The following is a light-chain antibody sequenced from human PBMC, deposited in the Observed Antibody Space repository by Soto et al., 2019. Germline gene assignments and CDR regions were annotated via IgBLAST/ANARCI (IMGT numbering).Light chain of an antibody. J-gene: IGKJ1*01. CDR1: QSVSSN. V-gene: IGKV3-15*01. Sequence: IAMRQSPATLSVSQGERATLSCRASQSVSSNLAWYQQKPGQAPRLLIYGASTRATGIPARFSGSGSGTEFTLTISSLQSEDFAVYYCQQYNNWPRTFGQGTKVDI. CDR2: GAS. CDR3: QQYNNWPRT.